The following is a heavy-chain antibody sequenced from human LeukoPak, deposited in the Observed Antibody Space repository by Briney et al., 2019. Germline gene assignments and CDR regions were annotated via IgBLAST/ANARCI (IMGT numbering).Heavy chain of an antibody. D-gene: IGHD6-13*01. CDR3: ARSSRAAECDY. CDR2: ISYDGSNK. J-gene: IGHJ4*02. V-gene: IGHV3-30-3*01. CDR1: GFTFSSYA. Sequence: GGSLRLSCAASGFTFSSYAMHWVRQAPGKGLEWVAVISYDGSNKYYADSVKGRFTISRDNSKNTLYLQMNSLRAEDTAVYYCARSSRAAECDYWGQGTLVTVSS.